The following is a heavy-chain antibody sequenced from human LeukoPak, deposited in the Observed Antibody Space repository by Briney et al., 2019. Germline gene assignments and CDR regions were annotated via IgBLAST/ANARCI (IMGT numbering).Heavy chain of an antibody. CDR2: ISGSGGST. CDR3: AKTYGSGSYLTYYYYMDV. Sequence: PGGSLRLSCSASGFTFSSYGMSWVRQAPGKGLEWVSAISGSGGSTYYADSVKGRFTISRDNSKNTLYLQMNSLRAEDTAVYYCAKTYGSGSYLTYYYYMDVWGKGTTVTISS. J-gene: IGHJ6*03. V-gene: IGHV3-23*01. CDR1: GFTFSSYG. D-gene: IGHD3-10*01.